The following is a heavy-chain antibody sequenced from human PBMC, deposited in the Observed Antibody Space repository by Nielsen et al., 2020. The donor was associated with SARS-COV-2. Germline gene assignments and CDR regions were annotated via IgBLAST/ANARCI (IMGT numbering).Heavy chain of an antibody. V-gene: IGHV4-59*06. CDR3: ARDLSGYGLFDY. CDR2: IYYSGST. CDR1: GGSISSYY. D-gene: IGHD5-12*01. Sequence: SETLSLTCTVSGGSISSYYWSWIRQPPGKGLEWIGYIYYSGSTYNNPSLKSRVTISVDTSKKQFSLKLSSVTAADTAVYYCARDLSGYGLFDYWGQGTLVTVSS. J-gene: IGHJ4*02.